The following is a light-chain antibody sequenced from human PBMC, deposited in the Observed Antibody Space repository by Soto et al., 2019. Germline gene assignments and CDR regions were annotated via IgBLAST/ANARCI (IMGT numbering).Light chain of an antibody. CDR3: QQYGSSPPS. Sequence: EIVLTQSPGTLSVPLGETATLSCRASQTVSSNYVAWYQQKPGQAPRLLIYGATNRGTGVPDNFSGGGSGTAFALTIFSLEPEDTAIYSRQQYGSSPPSFGGGMKVEIK. J-gene: IGKJ4*01. CDR1: QTVSSNY. V-gene: IGKV3-20*01. CDR2: GAT.